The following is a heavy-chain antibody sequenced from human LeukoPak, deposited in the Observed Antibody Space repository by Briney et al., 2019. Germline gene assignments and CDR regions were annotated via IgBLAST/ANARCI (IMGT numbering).Heavy chain of an antibody. Sequence: GGSLRLSCAASGFTFSSYSMNWVRQAPGKGLEWVSSISSSSYIYYADSVKGRFTISRDNAKNSLYLQMNSLRAEDTAVYYCARGQGWNPEAVTNAFDIWGQGTVVTVSS. CDR1: GFTFSSYS. CDR2: ISSSSYI. D-gene: IGHD1-1*01. J-gene: IGHJ3*02. V-gene: IGHV3-21*01. CDR3: ARGQGWNPEAVTNAFDI.